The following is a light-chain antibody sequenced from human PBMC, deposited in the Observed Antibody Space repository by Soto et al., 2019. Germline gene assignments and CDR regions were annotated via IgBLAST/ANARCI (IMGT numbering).Light chain of an antibody. CDR3: HVWDSSSGHYI. CDR2: DDS. J-gene: IGLJ1*01. CDR1: NIGRKS. Sequence: LTQPPLVSVAPGQTARISCGGNNIGRKSVHWYQQKPGRAPVVVVYDDSDRPSGIPERFSGANSGDTATLTISRVEAGDEADYYCHVWDSSSGHYIFGTGTKVTVL. V-gene: IGLV3-21*02.